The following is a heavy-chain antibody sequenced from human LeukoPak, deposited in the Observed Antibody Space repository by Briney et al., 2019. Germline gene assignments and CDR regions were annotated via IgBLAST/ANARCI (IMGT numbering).Heavy chain of an antibody. Sequence: GASVKVSCKASGYTFTGYYMHWVRQAPGQGLEWMGWINPNSGGTNYAQKFQGRVTMTRDTSISTAYMELRSLRSDDTAVYYCARDAATYYYYYYMDVWGKGTTVTVSS. CDR2: INPNSGGT. CDR3: ARDAATYYYYYYMDV. V-gene: IGHV1-2*02. CDR1: GYTFTGYY. J-gene: IGHJ6*03. D-gene: IGHD6-25*01.